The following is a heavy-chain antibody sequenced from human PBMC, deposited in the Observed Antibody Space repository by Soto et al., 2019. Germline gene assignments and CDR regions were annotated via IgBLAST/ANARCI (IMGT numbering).Heavy chain of an antibody. CDR2: ISYDGSNK. J-gene: IGHJ6*02. D-gene: IGHD6-13*01. V-gene: IGHV3-30-3*01. CDR3: ARSGGRWAAGTAYYYYGMDV. Sequence: QVQLVESGGGVVQPGRSLRLSCAASGFTFSSYAMHWVRQAPGKGLEWVAVISYDGSNKYYADSVKCRFTISRDNSKNTLYLQMNSLRAEDTAVYYCARSGGRWAAGTAYYYYGMDVWGQGTTVTVSS. CDR1: GFTFSSYA.